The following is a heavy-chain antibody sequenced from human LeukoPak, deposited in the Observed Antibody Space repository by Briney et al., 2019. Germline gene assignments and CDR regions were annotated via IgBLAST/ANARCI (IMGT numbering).Heavy chain of an antibody. V-gene: IGHV3-30*02. CDR1: GFSFSNYG. Sequence: GGSLRLSCAASGFSFSNYGMHWVRQAPGKGLEWVALIQSDGGKTYSADSVKGRFTTSRDNPRNTLYLQMNRLRPEDTAVYCCAKRYCKSATCRSDMDAWGQGTTVTVSS. CDR2: IQSDGGKT. D-gene: IGHD2-15*01. CDR3: AKRYCKSATCRSDMDA. J-gene: IGHJ6*02.